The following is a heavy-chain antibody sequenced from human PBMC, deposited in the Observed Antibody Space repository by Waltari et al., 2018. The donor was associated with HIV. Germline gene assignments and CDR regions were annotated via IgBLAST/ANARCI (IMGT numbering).Heavy chain of an antibody. V-gene: IGHV3-33*01. J-gene: IGHJ6*02. CDR1: GFTFSRYG. CDR3: ARDYSNPRDGGMDV. CDR2: IWYDGSNK. D-gene: IGHD2-15*01. Sequence: QVQLLESGGGVVQPGRSLRLSCAASGFTFSRYGMPGARQAPGKGLEWVAVIWYDGSNKYYADSVKGRFTISRDNSKNTLYLQMNSLRAEDTAVYYCARDYSNPRDGGMDVWGQGTTVTVSS.